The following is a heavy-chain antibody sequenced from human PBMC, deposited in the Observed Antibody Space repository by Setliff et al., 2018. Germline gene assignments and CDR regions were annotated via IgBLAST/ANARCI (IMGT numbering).Heavy chain of an antibody. Sequence: ASVKVSCKVSGYTLTELSMHWVRQAPGKGLEWMGGFDPEDGETIYAQKFQGRVTMTEDTSTDTAYMELSSLRSEDTAVYYCATGTTDRGIVAYYYYYMDVWGKGTTGTSP. CDR3: ATGTTDRGIVAYYYYYMDV. J-gene: IGHJ6*03. D-gene: IGHD3-22*01. CDR1: GYTLTELS. CDR2: FDPEDGET. V-gene: IGHV1-24*01.